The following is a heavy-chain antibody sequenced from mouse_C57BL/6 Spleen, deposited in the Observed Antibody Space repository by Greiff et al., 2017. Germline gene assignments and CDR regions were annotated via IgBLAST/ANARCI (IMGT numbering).Heavy chain of an antibody. CDR2: INPSNGGT. Sequence: QVHVKQPGTELVKPGASVKLSCKASGYTFTSYWMHWVKQRPGQGLEWIGNINPSNGGTNYNEKFKSKATLTVDKSSSTAYMQLSSLTAEDSAVYDCARWAGPYYFDYWGQGTTLTVSS. J-gene: IGHJ2*01. CDR3: ARWAGPYYFDY. CDR1: GYTFTSYW. V-gene: IGHV1-53*01. D-gene: IGHD3-3*01.